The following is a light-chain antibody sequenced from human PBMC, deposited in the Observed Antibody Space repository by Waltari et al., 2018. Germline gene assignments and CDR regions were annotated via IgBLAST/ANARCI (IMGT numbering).Light chain of an antibody. J-gene: IGLJ3*02. V-gene: IGLV2-11*01. CDR3: SSYTPTSFWV. CDR1: RSDVCVYGF. Sequence: QSALPQPRPVSGSSGQSVTISCSGSRSDVCVYGFTSWSQHHPDKAPKLIIYDVTKRPPGVPDRFSGSKSGNTASLTISGLQAGDEADYYCSSYTPTSFWVFGGGTKLTVL. CDR2: DVT.